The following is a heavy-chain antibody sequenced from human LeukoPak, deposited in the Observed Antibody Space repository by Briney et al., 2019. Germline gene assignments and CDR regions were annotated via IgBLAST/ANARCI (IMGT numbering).Heavy chain of an antibody. D-gene: IGHD6-13*01. CDR3: ARDWGYSSSWQGGMDV. CDR2: FYYGGST. Sequence: PSETLSPTCTVSGGSISSSTYHWNWIRQPPGKGLEWIGSFYYGGSTPYNPSLKSRVSISVDTSKNQLSLKLTSVSAADTAVYYCARDWGYSSSWQGGMDVWGQGTTVTVSS. V-gene: IGHV4-39*07. J-gene: IGHJ6*02. CDR1: GGSISSSTYH.